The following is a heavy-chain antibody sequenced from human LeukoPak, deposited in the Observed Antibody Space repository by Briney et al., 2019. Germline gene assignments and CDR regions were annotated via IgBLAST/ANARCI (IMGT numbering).Heavy chain of an antibody. D-gene: IGHD3-22*01. V-gene: IGHV4-39*01. J-gene: IGHJ4*02. CDR2: IYYSGST. CDR1: GGSISSSSYY. CDR3: ARQVWGLYDSSGFCY. Sequence: SETLSLTCTVSGGSISSSSYYWGWTRQPPGKGLEWIGSIYYSGSTYYNPSLKSRVTISVDTSKNQFSLKLSSVTAADTAVYYCARQVWGLYDSSGFCYWGQGTLVTVSS.